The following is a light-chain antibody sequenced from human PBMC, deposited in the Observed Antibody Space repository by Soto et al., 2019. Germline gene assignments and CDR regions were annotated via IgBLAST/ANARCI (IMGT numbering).Light chain of an antibody. V-gene: IGLV2-11*01. CDR2: DVN. Sequence: QSALTQPRSVSGSPGQSVTFSCTGTSGDIGAYNYVSWYQFHPGNAPKMIIYDVNQPPSGVPDRFSGYKSGNTASLTISWLQAEDEADYYCWSYAHTSGVFGGGTQLTVL. CDR1: SGDIGAYNY. CDR3: WSYAHTSGV. J-gene: IGLJ3*02.